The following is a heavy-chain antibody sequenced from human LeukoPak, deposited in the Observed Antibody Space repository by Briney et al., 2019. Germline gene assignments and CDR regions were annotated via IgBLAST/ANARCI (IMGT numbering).Heavy chain of an antibody. CDR3: ARHGHYYDTSGYYSIPDF. D-gene: IGHD3-22*01. Sequence: ASETLSLTCTVSGGSISSYYWSWIRQPPGKGLEWIGYIYYSGSTNYNPSLKSRVTISVDTSKNQISLKLSSVTAADTAVYYCARHGHYYDTSGYYSIPDFWGQGTLVTVS. V-gene: IGHV4-59*08. CDR2: IYYSGST. J-gene: IGHJ4*02. CDR1: GGSISSYY.